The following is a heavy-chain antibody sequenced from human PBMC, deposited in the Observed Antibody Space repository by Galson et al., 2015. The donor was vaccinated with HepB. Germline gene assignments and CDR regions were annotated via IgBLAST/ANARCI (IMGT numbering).Heavy chain of an antibody. V-gene: IGHV3-53*01. J-gene: IGHJ4*02. CDR3: ARDKGYSGSYYQVI. CDR1: GFTVSSNY. D-gene: IGHD1-26*01. CDR2: IYSGGST. Sequence: SLRLSCAASGFTVSSNYMSWVRQAPGKGLEWVSVIYSGGSTYYADSVKGRFTISRDNSKNTLYLQMNSLRAEDTAVYYSARDKGYSGSYYQVIWGQGTLVTVSS.